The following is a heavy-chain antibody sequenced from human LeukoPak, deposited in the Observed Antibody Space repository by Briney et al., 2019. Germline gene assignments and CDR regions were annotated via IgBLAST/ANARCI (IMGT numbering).Heavy chain of an antibody. J-gene: IGHJ6*03. CDR3: ARDGYYDFWSGYRNEYYYYYYMDV. CDR1: GYTFTGYY. CDR2: INPNSGGT. Sequence: ASVKVSCKASGYTFTGYYMHWVRQAPGQGLEWMGWINPNSGGTNYAQKFQGRVTMTRDTSISTAYMELSRLRSDDTAVYYCARDGYYDFWSGYRNEYYYYYYMDVWGKGTTVTVSS. V-gene: IGHV1-2*02. D-gene: IGHD3-3*01.